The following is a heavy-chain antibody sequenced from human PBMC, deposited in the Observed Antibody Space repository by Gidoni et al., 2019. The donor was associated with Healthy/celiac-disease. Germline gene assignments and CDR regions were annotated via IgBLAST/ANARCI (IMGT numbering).Heavy chain of an antibody. Sequence: QLQLQESGPGLVKPSETLPLTCTVPGGHTSSSSNYWGWIRQPPGKGREWFGRIYYSGITHYNPSLKSRVTISVDTSKNQFSLKLSSVTAADTAVYYCASEIVEATHWFDPWGQGTLVTVSS. V-gene: IGHV4-39*01. D-gene: IGHD1-26*01. CDR1: GGHTSSSSNY. CDR3: ASEIVEATHWFDP. J-gene: IGHJ5*02. CDR2: IYYSGIT.